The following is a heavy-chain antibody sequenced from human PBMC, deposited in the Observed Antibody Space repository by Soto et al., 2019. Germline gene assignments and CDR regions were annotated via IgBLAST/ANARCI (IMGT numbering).Heavy chain of an antibody. D-gene: IGHD3-16*01. V-gene: IGHV4-59*08. J-gene: IGHJ3*02. CDR3: ASQLGYDYVWGSYSHDAFDI. CDR2: IYYSGST. CDR1: GGSISSYY. Sequence: QVQLQESGPGLVKPSETLSLTCTVSGGSISSYYWSWIRQPPGQGLEWIGYIYYSGSTNYNPSLKSRVTISVDTSKNQFSLKLRSVTAADTAVYYCASQLGYDYVWGSYSHDAFDIWGQGTMVTVSS.